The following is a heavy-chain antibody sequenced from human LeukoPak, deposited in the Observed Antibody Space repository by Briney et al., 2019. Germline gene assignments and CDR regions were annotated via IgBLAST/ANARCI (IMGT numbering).Heavy chain of an antibody. J-gene: IGHJ4*02. CDR3: ARDGLVTANTYFDY. CDR2: IIPILGIA. D-gene: IGHD2-21*02. V-gene: IGHV1-69*04. Sequence: SVKVSCKASGGTFSSYAISWVRQAPGQGLEWVGRIIPILGIANYAQKFQGRVTITADKSTSTAYMELSSLRSEDTAVYYCARDGLVTANTYFDYWGQGTLVTVSS. CDR1: GGTFSSYA.